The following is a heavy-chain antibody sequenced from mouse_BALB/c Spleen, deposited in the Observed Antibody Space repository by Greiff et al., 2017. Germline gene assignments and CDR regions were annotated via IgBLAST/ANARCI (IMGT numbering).Heavy chain of an antibody. CDR3: ARRCYGDYGEWFAY. CDR2: INPSTGYT. J-gene: IGHJ3*01. Sequence: QVQLKESGAELAKPGASVKMSCKASGYTFTSYWMHWVKQRPGQGLEWIGYINPSTGYTEYNQKFKDKATLTADKSSSTAYMQLSSLTSEDSAVYYCARRCYGDYGEWFAYWGQGTLVTVSA. V-gene: IGHV1-7*01. CDR1: GYTFTSYW. D-gene: IGHD2-13*01.